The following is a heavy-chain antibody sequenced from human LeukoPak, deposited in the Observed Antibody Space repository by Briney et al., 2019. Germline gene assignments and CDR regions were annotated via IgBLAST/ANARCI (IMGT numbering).Heavy chain of an antibody. J-gene: IGHJ4*02. CDR2: IGGSGGST. CDR3: AKDFSIAVAGTSAGDYFDY. CDR1: GFTFSSYA. D-gene: IGHD6-19*01. V-gene: IGHV3-23*01. Sequence: GGSLRLSCAASGFTFSSYAMSWVRQAPGKGLEWVSAIGGSGGSTYYADSVKGRFTISRDNSKNTLYLQMNSLRAEDTAVYYCAKDFSIAVAGTSAGDYFDYWGQGTLVTVSS.